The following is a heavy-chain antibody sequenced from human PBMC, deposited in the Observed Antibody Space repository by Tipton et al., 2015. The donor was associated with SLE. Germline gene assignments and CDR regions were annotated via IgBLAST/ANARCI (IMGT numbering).Heavy chain of an antibody. CDR2: IYHSGST. Sequence: TLSLTCAVSGYFISSGYYWGWIRQPPGKGLEWIGSIYHSGSTYYNPSLKSRVTISVDTSKNQFSLKLSSVTAADTAVYYCARSHDFWSGYYRYWGQGTLVTVSS. D-gene: IGHD3-3*01. V-gene: IGHV4-38-2*01. CDR3: ARSHDFWSGYYRY. J-gene: IGHJ4*02. CDR1: GYFISSGYY.